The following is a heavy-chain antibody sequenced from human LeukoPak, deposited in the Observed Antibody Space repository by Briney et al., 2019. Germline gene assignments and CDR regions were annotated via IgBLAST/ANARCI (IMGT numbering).Heavy chain of an antibody. J-gene: IGHJ4*02. D-gene: IGHD1/OR15-1a*01. CDR2: IYSGGST. Sequence: GGSLRLSCAASGFTVSSNYMSWVGQAPGKGLEWVSVIYSGGSTYYAVSVKGRFTISRDNSKNTLYLQMNSLRAEDTAVYYCARDSLVGTPGYFDYWGQGTLVTVSS. CDR3: ARDSLVGTPGYFDY. V-gene: IGHV3-53*01. CDR1: GFTVSSNY.